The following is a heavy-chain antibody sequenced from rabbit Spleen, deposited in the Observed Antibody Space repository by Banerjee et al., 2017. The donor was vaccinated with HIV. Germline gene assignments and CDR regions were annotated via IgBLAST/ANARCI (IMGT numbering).Heavy chain of an antibody. CDR3: ARDLVGVIGWNFYL. CDR2: IYIGNSGT. Sequence: QSLEESGGGLVQPEGSLTLTCTAYGFTISSSNDMCWVRQAPGKGLEWIACIYIGNSGTHYATWAKGRFTISRTSSTTVTLRMTSLTAADTATYFCARDLVGVIGWNFYLWGPGTLVTVS. V-gene: IGHV1S40*01. CDR1: GFTISSSND. D-gene: IGHD1-1*01. J-gene: IGHJ4*01.